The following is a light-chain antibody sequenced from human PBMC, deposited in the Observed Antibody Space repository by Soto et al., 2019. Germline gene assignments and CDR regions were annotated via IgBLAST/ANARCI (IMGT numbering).Light chain of an antibody. CDR2: SAS. Sequence: DIQMTQSPSTLSASVGDTLTITCRTSQNINNYLAWYLQKPGKAPKLLIYSASTLESGVPLRFSGSGSGTEFTLTISSLQPDDFATYFCQQYNSYSDTFGQGTKLEI. V-gene: IGKV1-5*03. J-gene: IGKJ2*01. CDR3: QQYNSYSDT. CDR1: QNINNY.